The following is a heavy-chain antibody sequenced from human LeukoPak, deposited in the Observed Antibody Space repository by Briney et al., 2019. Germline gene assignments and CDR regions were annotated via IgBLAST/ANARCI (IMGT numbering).Heavy chain of an antibody. V-gene: IGHV3-11*01. CDR3: ARSYYYGSGSRPWYFDL. CDR1: GFTFSDYY. CDR2: ISSSGSTI. J-gene: IGHJ2*01. D-gene: IGHD3-10*01. Sequence: GGSLRLSRAASGFTFSDYYMSWIRQAPGKGLEWVSYISSSGSTIYYADSVKGRFTISRDNAKNSLYLQMNSLRAEDTAVYYCARSYYYGSGSRPWYFDLWGRGTLVTVSS.